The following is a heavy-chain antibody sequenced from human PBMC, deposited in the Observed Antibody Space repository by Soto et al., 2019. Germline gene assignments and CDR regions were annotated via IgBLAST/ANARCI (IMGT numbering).Heavy chain of an antibody. J-gene: IGHJ6*02. CDR1: GYTFTNFG. V-gene: IGHV1-18*01. Sequence: GASVKVSCKASGYTFTNFGISWVRQAPGQGLEWMGWISAYNGNTNYAQKFQGWVTMTRDTSISTAYMELSRLRSDDTAVYYCARAANSSGWDPYYYYGMDVWGQGTTVTVSS. CDR3: ARAANSSGWDPYYYYGMDV. D-gene: IGHD6-19*01. CDR2: ISAYNGNT.